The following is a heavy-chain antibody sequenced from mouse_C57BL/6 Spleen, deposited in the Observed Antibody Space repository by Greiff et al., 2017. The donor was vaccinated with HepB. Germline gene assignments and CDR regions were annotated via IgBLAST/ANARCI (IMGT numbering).Heavy chain of an antibody. D-gene: IGHD1-1*01. CDR3: ARDYYGIAY. J-gene: IGHJ2*01. V-gene: IGHV1-19*01. CDR2: INPYNGGT. CDR1: GYTFTDYY. Sequence: VQLKQSGPVLVKPGASVKMSCKASGYTFTDYYMNWVKQSHGKSLEWIGVINPYNGGTSYNQKFKGKATLTVDKSSSTAYMELNSLTSEDSAVYYCARDYYGIAYWGQGTTLTVSS.